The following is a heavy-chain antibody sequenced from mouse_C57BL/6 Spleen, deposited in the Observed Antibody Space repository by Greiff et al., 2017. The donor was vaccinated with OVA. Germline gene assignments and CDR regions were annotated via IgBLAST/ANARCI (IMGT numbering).Heavy chain of an antibody. CDR3: ARDSNLDY. J-gene: IGHJ2*01. CDR1: GYTFTSYW. CDR2: IDPSDSYT. Sequence: QVHVKQPGAELVKPGASVKLSCKASGYTFTSYWMQWVKQRPGQGLEWIGEIDPSDSYTNYNQKFKGKATLTVDTSSSTAYMQLSSLTSEDSAVYYCARDSNLDYWGQGTTLTVSS. D-gene: IGHD2-5*01. V-gene: IGHV1-50*01.